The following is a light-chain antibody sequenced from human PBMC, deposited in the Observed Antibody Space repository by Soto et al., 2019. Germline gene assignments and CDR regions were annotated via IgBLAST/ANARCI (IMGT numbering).Light chain of an antibody. CDR1: QSVSSTY. V-gene: IGKV3-20*01. CDR2: AAS. J-gene: IGKJ1*01. Sequence: EIVLTQSPDTLSLFPGERATLSCRASQSVSSTYLAWYQQKPGQAPRPLISAASSRATGTPDRFSGSGSGTDFTLTISRLEPEDFAVYYCQQYGGSRWTFGQGTKVDIK. CDR3: QQYGGSRWT.